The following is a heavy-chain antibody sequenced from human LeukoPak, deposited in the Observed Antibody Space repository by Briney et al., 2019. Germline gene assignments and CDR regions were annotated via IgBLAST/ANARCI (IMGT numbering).Heavy chain of an antibody. CDR3: ARHRSSYSSGWYSTYYFDY. CDR1: GGSISSGSYY. CDR2: IYTSGST. Sequence: SQTLSLTCTVSGGSISSGSYYWSWVRQPAGKGLAWIGRIYTSGSTNYNPSLKSRVTISIDTFKNQFSLRLNSMTAADTAVYYCARHRSSYSSGWYSTYYFDYWGQGTLVTVSS. D-gene: IGHD6-19*01. J-gene: IGHJ4*02. V-gene: IGHV4-61*02.